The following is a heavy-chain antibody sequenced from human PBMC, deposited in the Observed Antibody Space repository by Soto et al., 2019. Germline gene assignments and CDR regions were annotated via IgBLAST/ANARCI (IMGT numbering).Heavy chain of an antibody. V-gene: IGHV3-23*01. CDR3: ARGADFCSAYYYYMDV. J-gene: IGHJ6*03. CDR2: ISFSGDST. CDR1: GFSFSRHA. Sequence: AQLLESGGGLVQPGGSLRLSCAASGFSFSRHAMSWVRQAPGKGLEWVSAISFSGDSTYYADSVRGRFTISRDHSKNTPYLQMNSLRAEDTAVYYCARGADFCSAYYYYMDVWGKGTTVTVSS. D-gene: IGHD3-3*01.